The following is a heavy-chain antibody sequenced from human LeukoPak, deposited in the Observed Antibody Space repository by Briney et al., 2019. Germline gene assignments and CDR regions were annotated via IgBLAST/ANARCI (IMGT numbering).Heavy chain of an antibody. CDR1: GFTFSSYA. Sequence: PAGGSLRLSCAASGFTFSSYAMNWVRQAPGKGLEWVSSISGSGNSAYPDYVRGRFTISRDNSKNTLYLQMNSLRAEDTAVYYCAKSPGIGNYGDYYLHYWGQGTLVTVSS. CDR3: AKSPGIGNYGDYYLHY. V-gene: IGHV3-23*01. D-gene: IGHD4-17*01. J-gene: IGHJ4*02. CDR2: ISGSGNSA.